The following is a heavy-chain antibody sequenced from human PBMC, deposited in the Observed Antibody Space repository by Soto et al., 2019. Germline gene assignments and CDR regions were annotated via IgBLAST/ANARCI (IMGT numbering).Heavy chain of an antibody. CDR1: GFSVNSNY. CDR2: IYGGGST. CDR3: AREGAVAGTHRPLPLGN. Sequence: GGSLRLSCAASGFSVNSNYMSWVRQAPGKGLEWVSVIYGGGSTYYADSVKGRFTISRDNSKNTLYLQMNSLRAEDTAVYYCAREGAVAGTHRPLPLGNWGQGTLVTVSS. D-gene: IGHD6-19*01. J-gene: IGHJ4*02. V-gene: IGHV3-53*01.